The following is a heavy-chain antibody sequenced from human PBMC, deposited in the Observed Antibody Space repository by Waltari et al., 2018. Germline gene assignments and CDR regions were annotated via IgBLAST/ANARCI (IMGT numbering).Heavy chain of an antibody. CDR3: ARETDGYSYGPGAFDI. CDR1: GGTFSSYA. D-gene: IGHD5-18*01. V-gene: IGHV1-69*12. Sequence: QVQLVQSGAEVKKPGSSVKVSCKASGGTFSSYAISWVRQAPGQGLEWMGGIIPIFGTANDAQKFQGRVTSTAAESTSTAYMELSSLRSEDTAVYYCARETDGYSYGPGAFDIWGQGTMVTVSS. J-gene: IGHJ3*02. CDR2: IIPIFGTA.